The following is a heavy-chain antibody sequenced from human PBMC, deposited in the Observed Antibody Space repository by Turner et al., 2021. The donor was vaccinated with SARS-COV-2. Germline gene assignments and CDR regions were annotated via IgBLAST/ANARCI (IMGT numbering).Heavy chain of an antibody. V-gene: IGHV3-30-3*01. Sequence: QVQLVESGGGVVQPGRSLRLSCAASGFTFRSYAMHWVRQAPGKGLEWVAVISYDGSNKYYADSVKGRFTISRDNSKNTLYLQMNSLRAEDTAVYYCARVRSGNYHPRMGFDPWGQGTLVTVSS. CDR3: ARVRSGNYHPRMGFDP. D-gene: IGHD1-26*01. CDR1: GFTFRSYA. J-gene: IGHJ5*02. CDR2: ISYDGSNK.